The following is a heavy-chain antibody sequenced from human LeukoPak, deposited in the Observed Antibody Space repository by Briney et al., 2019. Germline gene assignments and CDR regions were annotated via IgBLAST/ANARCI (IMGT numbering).Heavy chain of an antibody. CDR1: GFTFDDYG. D-gene: IGHD2-2*01. V-gene: IGHV3-23*01. CDR2: ISGSGGST. J-gene: IGHJ1*01. CDR3: ARDQITYCSSTSCYLAEYFQH. Sequence: PGGSLRLSCAASGFTFDDYGMSWVRQAPGKGLEWVSAISGSGGSTYYADSVKGRFTISRDNSKNTLYLQMNSLRAEDTAVYYCARDQITYCSSTSCYLAEYFQHWGQGTLVTVSS.